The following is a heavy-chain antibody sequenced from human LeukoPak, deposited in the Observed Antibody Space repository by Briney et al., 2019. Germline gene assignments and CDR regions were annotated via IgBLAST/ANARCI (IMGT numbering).Heavy chain of an antibody. Sequence: ASVKVSCKASGYTFTSYDINWVRQATGQGLEWMGWMNPNSGNTGYAQKFQGRVTMTRNTSISTAYMELSSLRSEDTAVYYCARIYYDILTGYIPFDYWGQGTLVTVSS. CDR2: MNPNSGNT. V-gene: IGHV1-8*01. J-gene: IGHJ4*02. CDR1: GYTFTSYD. D-gene: IGHD3-9*01. CDR3: ARIYYDILTGYIPFDY.